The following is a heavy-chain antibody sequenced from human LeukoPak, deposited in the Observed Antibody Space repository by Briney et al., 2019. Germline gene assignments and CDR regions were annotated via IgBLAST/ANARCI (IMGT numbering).Heavy chain of an antibody. CDR1: GYTFTGYY. D-gene: IGHD6-19*01. CDR2: INPNSGGT. V-gene: IGHV1-2*02. J-gene: IGHJ4*02. Sequence: GGSVKVSCKASGYTFTGYYMHWVRQAPGQGLEWMGWINPNSGGTNYAQKLQGRVTMTTDTSTSTAYMELRSLRSDDTAVYYCARDRREWLAAYYFDYWGQGTLVTVSS. CDR3: ARDRREWLAAYYFDY.